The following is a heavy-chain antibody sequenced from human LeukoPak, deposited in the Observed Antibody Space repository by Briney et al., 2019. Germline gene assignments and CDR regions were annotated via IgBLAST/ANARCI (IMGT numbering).Heavy chain of an antibody. CDR3: AREGVIDTMIVGYYFDY. Sequence: GASVKVSCKASGYTFTAYYVHWVRQAPGQGLEWMGWINPNGGGTKYAQRFQDRVTMTRDTSISTAYMELSGLRSDDTAVYFCAREGVIDTMIVGYYFDYWGQGTLVTVSS. CDR2: INPNGGGT. J-gene: IGHJ4*02. D-gene: IGHD3-22*01. V-gene: IGHV1-2*02. CDR1: GYTFTAYY.